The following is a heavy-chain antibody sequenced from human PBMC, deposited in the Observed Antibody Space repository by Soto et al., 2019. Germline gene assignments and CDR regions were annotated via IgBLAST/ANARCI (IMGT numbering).Heavy chain of an antibody. Sequence: SETLSLTCTVSGASITSGNYYWGWIRQPPGKGLQWIGSSSYTGNTYFNPSVRSRVTISFDTSKNQFSLKLSSVTAADTAVYYCARRLYYDSSGFEGGGMEVWGQGTTVTVSS. D-gene: IGHD3-22*01. CDR3: ARRLYYDSSGFEGGGMEV. CDR1: GASITSGNYY. CDR2: SSYTGNT. V-gene: IGHV4-39*01. J-gene: IGHJ6*02.